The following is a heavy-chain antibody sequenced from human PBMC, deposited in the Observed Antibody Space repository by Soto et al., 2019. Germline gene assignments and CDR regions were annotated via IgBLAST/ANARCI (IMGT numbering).Heavy chain of an antibody. CDR3: ERDYGAGSYGIDY. J-gene: IGHJ4*02. CDR2: IHNSGTT. CDR1: GASINTYY. Sequence: SETLSLTCTVSGASINTYYWAWIRQPPGKGLEWIGYIHNSGTTDYNPSLKSRVTMSVDTSKSQFSLKLSSVTAADTAVYYCERDYGAGSYGIDYWGRETLVTVSS. V-gene: IGHV4-59*01. D-gene: IGHD3-10*01.